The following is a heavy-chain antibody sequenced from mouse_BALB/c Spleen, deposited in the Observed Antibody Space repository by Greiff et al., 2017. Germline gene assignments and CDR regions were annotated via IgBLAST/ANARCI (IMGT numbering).Heavy chain of an antibody. V-gene: IGHV2-3*01. CDR3: ARERTGMDY. D-gene: IGHD4-1*01. CDR1: GFSLTSYG. CDR2: IWGDGST. J-gene: IGHJ2*01. Sequence: VQLQQSGPGLVAPSQSLSITCTVSGFSLTSYGVSWVRQPPGKGLEWLGVIWGDGSTNYHSALISRLSISKDNSKSQVFLKMNSLQTDDTARYYCARERTGMDYWGQGTTLTVSS.